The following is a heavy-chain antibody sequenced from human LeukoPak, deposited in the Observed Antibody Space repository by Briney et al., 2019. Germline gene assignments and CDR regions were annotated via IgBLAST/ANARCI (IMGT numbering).Heavy chain of an antibody. CDR1: GFTFRSYA. Sequence: GGSLRFSCAAPGFTFRSYARSWFRQAPGKGLNWVSAISGIGGSTYYADSVKGRFTISRDNSKNTLYLQMNSLRAEDTAVYYCAKGPDPRVDTAMGYYFDYWGQGTLVTVSS. V-gene: IGHV3-23*01. CDR3: AKGPDPRVDTAMGYYFDY. CDR2: ISGIGGST. D-gene: IGHD5-18*01. J-gene: IGHJ4*02.